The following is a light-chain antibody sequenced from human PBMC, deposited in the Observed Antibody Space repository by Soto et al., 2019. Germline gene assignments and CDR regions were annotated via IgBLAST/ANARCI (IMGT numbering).Light chain of an antibody. Sequence: QSALTQPPSASGSPGQSVTISCTGTSSDVGAYKYVSWYQQLPGTAPKLLIYNNNQRPSGVPDRFSGSKSGTSASLAISGLQSEDEAGYYCAAWDDSLNGLVFGTGTKVTVL. V-gene: IGLV1-44*01. J-gene: IGLJ1*01. CDR3: AAWDDSLNGLV. CDR1: SSDVGAYKY. CDR2: NNN.